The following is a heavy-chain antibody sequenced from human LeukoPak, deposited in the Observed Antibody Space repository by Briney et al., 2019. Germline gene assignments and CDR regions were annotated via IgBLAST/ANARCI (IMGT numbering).Heavy chain of an antibody. CDR1: GGSIRSLGYS. V-gene: IGHV4-39*07. J-gene: IGHJ5*02. Sequence: SETLSLTCTVSGGSIRSLGYSWGWIRQPPGKGLEWIASMYYTGTTYYNPSLKSRVTMSVDTSKNQFSLNLTSVTAADTAVFYCARSVSAYAGRGWFDPWGQGTLVTVSS. CDR2: MYYTGTT. D-gene: IGHD5-12*01. CDR3: ARSVSAYAGRGWFDP.